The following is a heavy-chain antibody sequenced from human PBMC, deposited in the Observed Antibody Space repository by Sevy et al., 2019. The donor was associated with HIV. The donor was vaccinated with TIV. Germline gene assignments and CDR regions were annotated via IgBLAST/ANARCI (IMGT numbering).Heavy chain of an antibody. D-gene: IGHD3-22*01. Sequence: GGSLRLSCAATGFTFSNYAMHWVRQAPGKGMEWVAIIWSDGAYQYHGDSVKGRFTISRDDSKNTLYLQMNNVRVEDTAVYYCARGGYYYDNAAYYALDSWGQGTLVTVSS. CDR2: IWSDGAYQ. J-gene: IGHJ4*02. V-gene: IGHV3-33*01. CDR1: GFTFSNYA. CDR3: ARGGYYYDNAAYYALDS.